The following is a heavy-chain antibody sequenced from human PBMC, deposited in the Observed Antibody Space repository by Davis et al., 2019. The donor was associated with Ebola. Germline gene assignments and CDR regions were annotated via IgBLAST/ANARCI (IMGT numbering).Heavy chain of an antibody. Sequence: ASVTVSRKASRCTFRSYAISWVRQAPAQGLEWMGIINPSGGSTSYAQKLQGRVTMTRDKSTSTVYMELSSLRSEDTAVCYCASVGGTSIFDYWGQGTLVTVSS. CDR2: INPSGGST. J-gene: IGHJ4*02. D-gene: IGHD4-23*01. CDR1: RCTFRSYA. V-gene: IGHV1-46*01. CDR3: ASVGGTSIFDY.